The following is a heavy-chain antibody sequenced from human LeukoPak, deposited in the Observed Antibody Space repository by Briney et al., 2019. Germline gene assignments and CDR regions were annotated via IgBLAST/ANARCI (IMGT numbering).Heavy chain of an antibody. J-gene: IGHJ4*02. D-gene: IGHD3-22*01. V-gene: IGHV3-21*01. CDR1: GFTFSSYS. CDR3: ARDRTYDSSGYYYGSVKGGLAY. Sequence: PGRSLRLSCAASGFTFSSYSMNWVRQAPGKGLEWVSSISSSSSYIYYADSVKGRFTISRDNAKNSLYLQMNSLRAEDTAVYYCARDRTYDSSGYYYGSVKGGLAYWGQGTLVTVSS. CDR2: ISSSSSYI.